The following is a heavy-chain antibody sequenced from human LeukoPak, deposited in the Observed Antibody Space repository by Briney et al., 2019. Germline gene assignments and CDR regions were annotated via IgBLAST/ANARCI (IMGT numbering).Heavy chain of an antibody. CDR2: ISAYNGNT. V-gene: IGHV1-18*01. CDR3: ARGLQGSGYALVLDV. D-gene: IGHD3-3*01. Sequence: ASVKVSCKASGGTFSSYAISWVRQAPGQGLEWMGWISAYNGNTNYAQKLQGRVTMTTDTSTSTAYMELRSLRSDDTAVYYCARGLQGSGYALVLDVWGQGTTVTVSS. J-gene: IGHJ6*02. CDR1: GGTFSSYA.